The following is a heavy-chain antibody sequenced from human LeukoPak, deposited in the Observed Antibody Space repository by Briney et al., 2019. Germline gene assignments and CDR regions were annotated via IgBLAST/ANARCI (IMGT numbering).Heavy chain of an antibody. D-gene: IGHD6-19*01. CDR1: GYTFSDYG. Sequence: ASVKVSCKASGYTFSDYGISWVRQAPGQGLEWVGWISTYIDNTKYAQKFEGRITMTTDTSTSTAYMEMRSLRSDDTAVYYCARGKKPGVAVAGTGYFFDPWGQGTLVTVSS. CDR3: ARGKKPGVAVAGTGYFFDP. CDR2: ISTYIDNT. J-gene: IGHJ5*02. V-gene: IGHV1-18*01.